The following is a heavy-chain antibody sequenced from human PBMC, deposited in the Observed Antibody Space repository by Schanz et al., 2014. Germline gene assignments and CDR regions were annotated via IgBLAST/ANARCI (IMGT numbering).Heavy chain of an antibody. V-gene: IGHV1-2*02. Sequence: QVQLVQSGGEVKKPGASVKVSCKASGYTYTGYYIHWVRQAPGQGLEWMGWINPNSGDTTYAQRFQGRVTMTRDTSISAAYMELNRLRFDDTAVYYCARGEGYCSRTNCYTTDGMDVWGQGTTVTVSS. D-gene: IGHD2-2*02. CDR3: ARGEGYCSRTNCYTTDGMDV. CDR2: INPNSGDT. J-gene: IGHJ6*02. CDR1: GYTYTGYY.